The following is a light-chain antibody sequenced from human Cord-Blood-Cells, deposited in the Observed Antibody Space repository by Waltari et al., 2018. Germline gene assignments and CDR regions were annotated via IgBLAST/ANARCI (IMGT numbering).Light chain of an antibody. Sequence: IVMTQSPPTLSVSPGERPPLSCRASPSVSSNLAWYQQKPGQAPRLLIYGASTRATGIPARFSGSGSGTEFTLTISSLQSEDFAVYYCQQYNNWPYTFGQGTKLEIK. V-gene: IGKV3-15*01. CDR1: PSVSSN. CDR3: QQYNNWPYT. CDR2: GAS. J-gene: IGKJ2*01.